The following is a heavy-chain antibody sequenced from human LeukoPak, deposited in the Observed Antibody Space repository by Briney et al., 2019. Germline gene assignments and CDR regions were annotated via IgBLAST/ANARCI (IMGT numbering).Heavy chain of an antibody. CDR2: IWYDGSNK. Sequence: PGRSLRLSCAASGFTFSSYGMHWVRQAPGKGLEWVAVIWYDGSNKYYADSVKGRFTISRDNSKNTLYLQMNSLRAEDTAVYYCARVLLPGELAPGDYWGQGTLVTVSS. D-gene: IGHD1-26*01. J-gene: IGHJ4*02. CDR1: GFTFSSYG. V-gene: IGHV3-33*01. CDR3: ARVLLPGELAPGDY.